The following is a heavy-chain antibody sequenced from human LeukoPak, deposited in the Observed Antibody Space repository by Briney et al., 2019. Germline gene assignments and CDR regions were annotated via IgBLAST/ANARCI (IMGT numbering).Heavy chain of an antibody. V-gene: IGHV1-2*02. D-gene: IGHD1-26*01. CDR2: INPNSGGT. CDR1: GYTFTGYY. CDR3: AKPPTGIVGATTNFDY. J-gene: IGHJ4*02. Sequence: ASVKVSCKASGYTFTGYYMHWVRQAPGQGLEWMGWINPNSGGTNYAQKFQGRVTMTRDTSISTAYMELSRLRSDDTAVYYCAKPPTGIVGATTNFDYWGQGTLVTVSS.